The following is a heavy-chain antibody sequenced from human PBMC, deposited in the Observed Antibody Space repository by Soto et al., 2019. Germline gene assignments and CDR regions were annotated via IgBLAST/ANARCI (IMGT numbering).Heavy chain of an antibody. J-gene: IGHJ6*02. CDR1: GYTFTSYG. CDR3: ARSITMVRGTPRIMDV. Sequence: QVQLVQSGVEVKKSGASVKVSCKASGYTFTSYGINWVRQAPGQGLEWMGWINTYNSNTSYARKLQGRVTMTTDTSTSTAYMELRSLRSDDTAVYYCARSITMVRGTPRIMDVWGQGTTVTVSS. V-gene: IGHV1-18*04. D-gene: IGHD3-10*01. CDR2: INTYNSNT.